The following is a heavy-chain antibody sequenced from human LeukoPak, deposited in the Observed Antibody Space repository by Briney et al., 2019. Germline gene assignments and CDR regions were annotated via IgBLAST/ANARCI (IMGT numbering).Heavy chain of an antibody. CDR3: AREGLRMIRGIIPKEAWGWFDP. D-gene: IGHD3-10*01. V-gene: IGHV4-61*02. CDR2: IYASGCT. CDR1: GGSISSGAYY. J-gene: IGHJ5*02. Sequence: SETLSLTCTVSGGSISSGAYYWNWIRRPAGKGLEWIGRIYASGCTNYNPSLKSRVAISVDTSKNQFSLKLSSVTAADTAVYYCAREGLRMIRGIIPKEAWGWFDPWGQGTLVTVSS.